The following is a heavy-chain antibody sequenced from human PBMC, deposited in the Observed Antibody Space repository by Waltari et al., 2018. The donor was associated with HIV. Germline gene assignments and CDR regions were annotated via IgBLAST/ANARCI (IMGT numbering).Heavy chain of an antibody. CDR3: ARGQVGAIYDY. CDR2: IDQSGRT. CDR1: GGSFSGYH. D-gene: IGHD1-26*01. V-gene: IGHV4-34*02. J-gene: IGHJ4*02. Sequence: QVQLQQWGARLLKPSETWSLSCAVYGGSFSGYHWSWIRQSPGKGLEWIGDIDQSGRTQYHPAFKSRVIISHDTSKNQFSLNLTSVIDADTAMYYCARGQVGAIYDYWGQGSLVTVSS.